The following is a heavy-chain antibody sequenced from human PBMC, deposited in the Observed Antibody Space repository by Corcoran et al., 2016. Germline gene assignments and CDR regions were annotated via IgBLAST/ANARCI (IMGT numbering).Heavy chain of an antibody. CDR2: IWYDGSNK. V-gene: IGHV3-33*01. CDR1: GFTFSSYG. Sequence: QVQLVESGGGVVQPGRSLRLSCAASGFTFSSYGMQWVRQAPGKGLEWVAVIWYDGSNKYYADSVKGRFTISRDNSKNTLYLQMNSLRAEDTVVYYCARRSGLVITTNAFHIWGKVIMVTVSS. CDR3: ARRSGLVITTNAFHI. J-gene: IGHJ3*02. D-gene: IGHD3-22*01.